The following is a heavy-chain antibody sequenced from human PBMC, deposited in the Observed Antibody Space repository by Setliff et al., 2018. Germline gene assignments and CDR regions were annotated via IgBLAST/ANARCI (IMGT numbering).Heavy chain of an antibody. J-gene: IGHJ4*02. CDR3: TRDFWPESSGFAFGQ. V-gene: IGHV3-48*01. CDR1: GFTFSGYS. Sequence: GGSLRLSCEASGFTFSGYSMNWVRQAPGKGLEWVSYISGSSHIISYADSVKGRFTISRDNAKSIAYLRMNSLKIEDTAVYYCTRDFWPESSGFAFGQWGQGTLVTVSS. CDR2: ISGSSHII. D-gene: IGHD3-22*01.